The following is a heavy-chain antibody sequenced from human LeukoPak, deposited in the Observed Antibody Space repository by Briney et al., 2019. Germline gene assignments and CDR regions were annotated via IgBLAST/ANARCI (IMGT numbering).Heavy chain of an antibody. Sequence: GGSLRLSCAVSGITLSNYGMSWVRQAPGKGLEWVAGISDSGGRTNYADSVKGRFTISRDNPKNTLYLQMNSLRVEDTAVYFCAKRGVVIRVILVGFHKEANYFDSWGQGALVTVSS. D-gene: IGHD3-22*01. V-gene: IGHV3-23*01. CDR3: AKRGVVIRVILVGFHKEANYFDS. CDR1: GITLSNYG. J-gene: IGHJ4*02. CDR2: ISDSGGRT.